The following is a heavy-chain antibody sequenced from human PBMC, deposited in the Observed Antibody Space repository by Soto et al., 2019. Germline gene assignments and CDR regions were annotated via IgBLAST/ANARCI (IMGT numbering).Heavy chain of an antibody. D-gene: IGHD3-10*01. Sequence: XGTLYLTCAVSGGSISSSNWWSCVRQPPGKGLEWIGEIYHSGSTNYSPSLKSRVTISVDKSKNQFSLKLSSVTAADTAVYYCARCRGDDYTLKGGMDVWGQGTTVTVSS. J-gene: IGHJ6*02. V-gene: IGHV4-4*02. CDR2: IYHSGST. CDR3: ARCRGDDYTLKGGMDV. CDR1: GGSISSSNW.